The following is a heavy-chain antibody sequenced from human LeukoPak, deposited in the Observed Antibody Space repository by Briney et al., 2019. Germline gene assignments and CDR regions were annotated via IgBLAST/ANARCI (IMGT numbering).Heavy chain of an antibody. D-gene: IGHD3-10*01. CDR1: GGTFSSYA. J-gene: IGHJ4*02. CDR3: ARGGRAIYGSGSYYFDY. Sequence: SVKVSCKASGGTFSSYAISWVRQAPGQGLEWMGGIIPIFGTANYAQKFQGRVTITADESTSTAYMELRSLRSDDTAVYYCARGGRAIYGSGSYYFDYWGQGTLVTVSS. V-gene: IGHV1-69*13. CDR2: IIPIFGTA.